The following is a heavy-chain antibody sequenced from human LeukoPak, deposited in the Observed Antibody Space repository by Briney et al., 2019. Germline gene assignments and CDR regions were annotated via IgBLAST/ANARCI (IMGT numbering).Heavy chain of an antibody. CDR2: IHYSGST. D-gene: IGHD6-6*01. CDR3: ARDLLIAARKGFDP. J-gene: IGHJ5*02. CDR1: GGSISSNSYY. Sequence: PSETLSLTCTVSGGSISSNSYYWGWIRQPPGKGLEWIGNIHYSGSTYYNPSLKSRVTMSVDTSKNQFSLKLSSVTAADTAVYYCARDLLIAARKGFDPWGQGTLVTVSS. V-gene: IGHV4-39*07.